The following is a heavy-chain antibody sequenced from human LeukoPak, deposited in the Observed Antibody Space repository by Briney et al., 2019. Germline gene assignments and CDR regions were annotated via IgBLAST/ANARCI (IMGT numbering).Heavy chain of an antibody. CDR1: GFTFSSHG. CDR2: ISYDGSNK. CDR3: AKDRGSSWYGDYLHY. V-gene: IGHV3-30*18. Sequence: PGGSLTLSCAASGFTFSSHGMHWVRQAPGKGLEWVAVISYDGSNKYYADSVKGRFTISRDNSKNTLYLQMNSLRAEDTAVYYCAKDRGSSWYGDYLHYWGQRTVVTVSS. J-gene: IGHJ4*02. D-gene: IGHD6-13*01.